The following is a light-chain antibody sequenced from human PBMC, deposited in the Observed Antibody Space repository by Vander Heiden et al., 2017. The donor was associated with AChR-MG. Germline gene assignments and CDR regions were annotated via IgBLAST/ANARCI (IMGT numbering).Light chain of an antibody. J-gene: IGKJ1*01. Sequence: DIQMTQSPSSLPASVGDRVTITCRASQSISTYLNWYQQTPGKAPKFLIYGASRLQSGVPSRFSGGGSGTVFTLTISSLQPEDFATYYCQQSYRTPRTFGQGTKVEIK. V-gene: IGKV1-39*01. CDR1: QSISTY. CDR2: GAS. CDR3: QQSYRTPRT.